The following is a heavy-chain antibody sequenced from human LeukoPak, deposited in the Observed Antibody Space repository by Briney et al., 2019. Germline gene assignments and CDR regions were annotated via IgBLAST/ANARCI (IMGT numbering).Heavy chain of an antibody. D-gene: IGHD2-15*01. Sequence: SETLSLTCTVSGGSISSSNYYWGWIRQPPGKGLEWIGSLYYSGSTYYNPSLKSRVTISVDTSKNQFSLNLSSVTAADTAVYYCAREADRGYYYMDVWGKGTTVTVSS. V-gene: IGHV4-39*02. J-gene: IGHJ6*03. CDR3: AREADRGYYYMDV. CDR2: LYYSGST. CDR1: GGSISSSNYY.